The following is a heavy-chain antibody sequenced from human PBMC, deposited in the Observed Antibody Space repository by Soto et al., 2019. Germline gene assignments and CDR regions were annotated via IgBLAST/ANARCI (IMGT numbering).Heavy chain of an antibody. CDR1: GFTFSDYD. CDR3: ARMGPRAARPSY. Sequence: QVQLAESGGGLVEPGGYLRISCAASGFTFSDYDMSWIRQSPGKGLEWVSFVSSSGTTMYFADSVKGRFTISRDNAKNPLYLQRNSLRAEDTAVYYCARMGPRAARPSYWGQGTLVTVSS. J-gene: IGHJ4*02. D-gene: IGHD6-6*01. CDR2: VSSSGTTM. V-gene: IGHV3-11*01.